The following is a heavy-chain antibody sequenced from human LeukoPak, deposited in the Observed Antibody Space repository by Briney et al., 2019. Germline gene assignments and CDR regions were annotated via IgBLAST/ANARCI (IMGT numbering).Heavy chain of an antibody. CDR1: GFTFSSYA. CDR2: ISSSGGST. CDR3: AKDRVGTTKATSFDS. V-gene: IGHV3-23*01. D-gene: IGHD1-26*01. Sequence: PGGSLRLSCAASGFTFSSYAMSWVRQAPGKGLEWVSAISSSGGSTYYADSVKGRFTISRDNSKNTLYMQMNSLRAEDTAVFYCAKDRVGTTKATSFDSWGQGTLVTVSS. J-gene: IGHJ4*02.